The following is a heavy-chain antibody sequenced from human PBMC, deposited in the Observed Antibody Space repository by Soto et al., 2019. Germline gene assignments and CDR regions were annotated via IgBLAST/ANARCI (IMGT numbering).Heavy chain of an antibody. Sequence: QVQLVQSGAEVKKPGSSVKVSCKASGGTFSSYAISWVRQAPGQGLEWMGGIIPISDTTNYAQKFQGRVTIAADESTSTAYRELSSLISEATAVYYCARSQGSSTSLEIYYYYYYGMDVWGQGTTVTVSS. CDR1: GGTFSSYA. V-gene: IGHV1-69*01. CDR2: IIPISDTT. D-gene: IGHD2-2*01. J-gene: IGHJ6*02. CDR3: ARSQGSSTSLEIYYYYYYGMDV.